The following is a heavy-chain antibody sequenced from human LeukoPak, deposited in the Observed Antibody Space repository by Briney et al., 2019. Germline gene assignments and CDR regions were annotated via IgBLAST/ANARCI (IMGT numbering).Heavy chain of an antibody. V-gene: IGHV1-2*02. CDR1: GYTFTLYY. CDR2: VNPNSGGT. Sequence: GASVTVSYKPSGYTFTLYYMHWVRQAPGQGLEWMGWVNPNSGGTDYAQKFQGRVTMTRDTSISTAYMELSRLRSDDTAVYYCARTTYSSSWFDIWGQGTMVTVSS. J-gene: IGHJ3*02. CDR3: ARTTYSSSWFDI. D-gene: IGHD6-13*01.